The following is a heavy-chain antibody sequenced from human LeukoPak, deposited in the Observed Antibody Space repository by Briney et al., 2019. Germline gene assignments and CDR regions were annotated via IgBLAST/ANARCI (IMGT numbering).Heavy chain of an antibody. CDR1: GFTFSSYA. V-gene: IGHV3-30-3*01. CDR3: ARGEVPAAISWFDP. D-gene: IGHD2-2*01. J-gene: IGHJ5*02. Sequence: AGGSLRLSCAASGFTFSSYAMHWVRQAPGKGLEWVTVISYDGSDKYYADSVKGRFTISRDNSKNTLYLQMNSLRAEDTAVYYCARGEVPAAISWFDPWGQGTLVTVSS. CDR2: ISYDGSDK.